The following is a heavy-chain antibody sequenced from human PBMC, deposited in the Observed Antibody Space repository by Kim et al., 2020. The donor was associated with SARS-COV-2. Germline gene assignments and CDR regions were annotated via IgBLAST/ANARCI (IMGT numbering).Heavy chain of an antibody. Sequence: GGSLRLSCAASGFTFSSYAMHWVRQAPGKGLEWVAVISYDGSNKYYADSVKGRFTISRDNSKNTLYLQMNSLRAEDTAVYYCARGDGITGTPDWYFDLWGRGTLVTVSS. J-gene: IGHJ2*01. CDR2: ISYDGSNK. V-gene: IGHV3-30-3*01. CDR3: ARGDGITGTPDWYFDL. CDR1: GFTFSSYA. D-gene: IGHD1-20*01.